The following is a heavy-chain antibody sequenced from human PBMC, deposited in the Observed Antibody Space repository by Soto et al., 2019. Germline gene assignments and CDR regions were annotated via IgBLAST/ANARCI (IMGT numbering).Heavy chain of an antibody. J-gene: IGHJ6*02. CDR3: ARNGYCSRDACSYGGDV. CDR2: ISSSGSTI. Sequence: QVQLVESGGGLVKPGGSLRLSCAASGFTFSDYYMSWIRQAPGKGLEWISYISSSGSTIYYADSVKGRFTVSRDNAKDXXWLQVNSLRAEDTAVYYCARNGYCSRDACSYGGDVWGQGTTVTVSS. D-gene: IGHD2-15*01. V-gene: IGHV3-11*01. CDR1: GFTFSDYY.